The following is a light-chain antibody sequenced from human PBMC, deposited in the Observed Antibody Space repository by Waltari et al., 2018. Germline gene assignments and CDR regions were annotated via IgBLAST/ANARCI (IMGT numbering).Light chain of an antibody. V-gene: IGLV2-11*01. J-gene: IGLJ1*01. CDR1: SRDVGGNHY. Sequence: QSALTQPRSVSGSPGQSVTISCTGTSRDVGGNHYVSWFQQHPGKVPKLLIYDVSERPSDVPDRFSGSKSANTASLTIAGLQTEDEADYDCCSFAGSYTFGFGTGTRVTVL. CDR2: DVS. CDR3: CSFAGSYTFG.